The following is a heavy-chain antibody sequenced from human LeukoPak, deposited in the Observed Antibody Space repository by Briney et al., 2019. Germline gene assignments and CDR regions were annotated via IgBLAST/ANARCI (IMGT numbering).Heavy chain of an antibody. Sequence: PGGSLRLSCAASGFTFSDFYMSWVRQTPGKGLEWISYISGNSVNIYYADSVKGRFTISRDNARNSLYMQMNSLRAEDTAVYYCARGSRVTLHYFGYWGQGALVTVSS. CDR2: ISGNSVNI. J-gene: IGHJ4*02. CDR1: GFTFSDFY. CDR3: ARGSRVTLHYFGY. V-gene: IGHV3-11*01. D-gene: IGHD5-18*01.